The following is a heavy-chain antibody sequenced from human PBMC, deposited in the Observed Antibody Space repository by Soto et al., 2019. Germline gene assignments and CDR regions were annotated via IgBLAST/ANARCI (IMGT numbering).Heavy chain of an antibody. V-gene: IGHV3-30-3*01. J-gene: IGHJ4*02. D-gene: IGHD2-15*01. CDR1: GFTFSSYA. Sequence: GGSLRLSCAASGFTFSSYAMHWVRQAPGKGLEWVAVISYDGSNKYYADSVKGRFTISRDNSKNTLYLQMNSLRAEDTAVYYCARERGVGYSRGGTCYSPHFDYWGQGTLVTVSS. CDR2: ISYDGSNK. CDR3: ARERGVGYSRGGTCYSPHFDY.